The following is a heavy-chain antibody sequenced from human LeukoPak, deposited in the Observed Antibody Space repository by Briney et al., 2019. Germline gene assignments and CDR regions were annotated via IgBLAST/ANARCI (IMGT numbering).Heavy chain of an antibody. CDR1: GYSISSGYY. D-gene: IGHD2-8*01. CDR3: ARGYCTNAVCSLGPTQA. Sequence: PSETLSLTCTVSGYSISSGYYWGWIRQPPGKGLEWIGSIYHSGSTYYNPSLKSRVTISLDTSRNQFSLKLTSVTAADTAVYYCARGYCTNAVCSLGPTQAWGQGTLVTVSS. CDR2: IYHSGST. V-gene: IGHV4-38-2*02. J-gene: IGHJ4*02.